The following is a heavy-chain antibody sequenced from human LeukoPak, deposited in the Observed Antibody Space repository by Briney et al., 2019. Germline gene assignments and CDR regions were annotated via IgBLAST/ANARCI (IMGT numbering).Heavy chain of an antibody. CDR2: IRYDGSNK. CDR3: AKDRWFGELLPYDY. Sequence: GGSLRLYCAASGFTFSSYGMHWVRQAPGKGLEGVAFIRYDGSNKYYADSVKGRFTISRDNSKNTLYLQMNSLRAEDTAVYYCAKDRWFGELLPYDYWGQGTLVTVSS. J-gene: IGHJ4*02. CDR1: GFTFSSYG. D-gene: IGHD3-10*01. V-gene: IGHV3-30*02.